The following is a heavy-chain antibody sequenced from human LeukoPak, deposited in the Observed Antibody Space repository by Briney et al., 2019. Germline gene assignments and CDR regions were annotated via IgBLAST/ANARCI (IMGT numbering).Heavy chain of an antibody. CDR1: GFTFSSYW. V-gene: IGHV3-21*01. CDR2: ISSSSSYI. D-gene: IGHD2-2*01. Sequence: GGSLRLSCAASGFTFSSYWMSWVRQAPGKGLEWVSSISSSSSYIYYADSVKGRFTISRDNAKNSLYLQMNSLRAEDTAVYYCARDCSSTSCYGGGFDYWGQGTLVTVSS. CDR3: ARDCSSTSCYGGGFDY. J-gene: IGHJ4*02.